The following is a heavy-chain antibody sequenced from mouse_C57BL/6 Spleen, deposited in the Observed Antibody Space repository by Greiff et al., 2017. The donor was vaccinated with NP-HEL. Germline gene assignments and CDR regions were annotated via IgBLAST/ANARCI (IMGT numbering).Heavy chain of an antibody. CDR1: GYSFTDYN. V-gene: IGHV1-39*01. CDR3: TKEAYYYGSSPAWFSH. J-gene: IGHJ3*01. Sequence: EVQLQQSGPELVKPGASVKISCKASGYSFTDYNMNWVKQSNGKSLEWIGGINPNYGTTSYNQKFKGKATLTVDQSSSTAYMQLNSLTSEDSAVYYCTKEAYYYGSSPAWFSHWGQGTLVSVSA. CDR2: INPNYGTT. D-gene: IGHD1-1*01.